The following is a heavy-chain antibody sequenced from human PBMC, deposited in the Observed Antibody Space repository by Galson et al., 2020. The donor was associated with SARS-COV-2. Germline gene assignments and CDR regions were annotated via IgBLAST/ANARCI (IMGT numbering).Heavy chain of an antibody. CDR1: GGSISSSSYY. J-gene: IGHJ5*02. CDR2: IYYSGST. D-gene: IGHD3-10*01. Sequence: SETLSLTCTVSGGSISSSSYYWGWIRQPPGKGLEWIGSIYYSGSTYYNPSLKSRVTISVDTSKNQFSLKLSSVTAADTAVYYCARRGYYGSGSYYGWFDPWGQGTLVTVSS. CDR3: ARRGYYGSGSYYGWFDP. V-gene: IGHV4-39*01.